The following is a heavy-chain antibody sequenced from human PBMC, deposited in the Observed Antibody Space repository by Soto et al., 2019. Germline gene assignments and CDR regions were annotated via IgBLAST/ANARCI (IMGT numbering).Heavy chain of an antibody. V-gene: IGHV1-18*01. J-gene: IGHJ6*03. CDR1: GYTFTSYG. D-gene: IGHD4-17*01. Sequence: GASVKVSCKASGYTFTSYGISWVRQAPGQGLEWMGWISAYNGNTNYAQKLQGRVTMTTDTSTSTAYMELRSLRSDDTAVYYCARDGLRYGDYNYYYYYYYMDVWGKGTTVTVSS. CDR2: ISAYNGNT. CDR3: ARDGLRYGDYNYYYYYYYMDV.